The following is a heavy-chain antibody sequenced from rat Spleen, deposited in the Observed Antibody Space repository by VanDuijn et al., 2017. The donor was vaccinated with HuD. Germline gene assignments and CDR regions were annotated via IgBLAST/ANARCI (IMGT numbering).Heavy chain of an antibody. CDR1: GFTFKNYW. CDR3: TGGGHSAFNWFAY. V-gene: IGHV5-35*01. CDR2: INPDGSNT. Sequence: EVQLVESGGGLVQPGRSLKLSCVASGFTFKNYWMTWIRQAPGQGLEWVASINPDGSNTYYPDTVKGRFMISKDNAKNTGYLQLNNPRSDDTAMYYCTGGGHSAFNWFAYWGQGTLVTVSS. D-gene: IGHD3-3*01. J-gene: IGHJ3*01.